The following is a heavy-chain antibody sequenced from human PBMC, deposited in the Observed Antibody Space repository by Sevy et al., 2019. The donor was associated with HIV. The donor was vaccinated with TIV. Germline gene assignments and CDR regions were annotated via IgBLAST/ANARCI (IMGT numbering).Heavy chain of an antibody. CDR3: ARSASYYLCDY. J-gene: IGHJ4*02. CDR2: IKQDESEK. Sequence: GGSLRLSCAASGFTFSSYWMSWVRQAPGKGLEWVANIKQDESEKYYVDSVKGRFTISRDNAKNSLYLQMSSLRAEDTAVYFCARSASYYLCDYLGQGTLVTVSS. V-gene: IGHV3-7*01. D-gene: IGHD1-26*01. CDR1: GFTFSSYW.